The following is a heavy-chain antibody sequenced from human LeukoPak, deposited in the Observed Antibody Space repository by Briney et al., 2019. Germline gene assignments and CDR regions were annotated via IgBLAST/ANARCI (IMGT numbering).Heavy chain of an antibody. CDR2: FGHNGDIT. CDR3: AKQAGWGAYFSFLPFDF. J-gene: IGHJ4*02. D-gene: IGHD3-3*01. Sequence: GGSLRLSCAASGFDFSRSSMNWVRQAPGKGLEWVSGFGHNGDITYSDSVKGRFTISRDNSKNTLFLQMNSLRADDTAVYFCAKQAGWGAYFSFLPFDFWGRGTLVTVSS. V-gene: IGHV3-23*01. CDR1: GFDFSRSS.